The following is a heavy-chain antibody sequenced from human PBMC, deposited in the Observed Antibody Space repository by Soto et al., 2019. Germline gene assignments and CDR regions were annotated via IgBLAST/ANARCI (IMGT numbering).Heavy chain of an antibody. Sequence: QVQLQESGPGLVKPSETLSLSCTVSGGSISSYYWSWFRQSPGKRMERIGYVHHSWGSSYNPSLPSRVAISLDTSKSQFSLTVTSVTATDTAVYYCARQGFGPLHGLVDVWGQGTTVTVSS. CDR3: ARQGFGPLHGLVDV. V-gene: IGHV4-59*08. CDR2: VHHSWGS. D-gene: IGHD3-10*01. CDR1: GGSISSYY. J-gene: IGHJ6*02.